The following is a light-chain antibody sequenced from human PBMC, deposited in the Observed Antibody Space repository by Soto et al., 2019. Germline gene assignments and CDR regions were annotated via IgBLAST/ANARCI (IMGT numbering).Light chain of an antibody. V-gene: IGKV1-33*01. Sequence: DIQITQSPSSVSASVGDRVSITFQASQDISNYLNWYQQKPGKAPKLLIYDASNLETGVPSRFSGSGSGTDFTFTISSLQPEDIATYYCQQYDNLPITFGQGTRLEI. CDR3: QQYDNLPIT. CDR2: DAS. CDR1: QDISNY. J-gene: IGKJ5*01.